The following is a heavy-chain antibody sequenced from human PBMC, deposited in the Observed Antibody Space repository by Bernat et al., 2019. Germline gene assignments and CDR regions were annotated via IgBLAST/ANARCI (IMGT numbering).Heavy chain of an antibody. J-gene: IGHJ4*02. V-gene: IGHV4-59*08. CDR2: IYYSGST. CDR1: GGSISSYY. Sequence: QVQLQESGPGLVKPSETLSLTCTVSGGSISSYYWSWIRQPPGKGLEWIGYIYYSGSTNYNPSLKSRVTISVDTSKNQFSLKLSSVTAADTAVYYCARRAGYYYDSSGYYFFDYWGQGTLVTVSS. D-gene: IGHD3-22*01. CDR3: ARRAGYYYDSSGYYFFDY.